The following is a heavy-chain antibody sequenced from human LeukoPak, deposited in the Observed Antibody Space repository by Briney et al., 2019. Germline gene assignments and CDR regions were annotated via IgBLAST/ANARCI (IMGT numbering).Heavy chain of an antibody. V-gene: IGHV1-2*04. CDR2: INPNSGGT. CDR1: GYTFTGYY. CDR3: ARDRYCSSTSCYSYYGMDV. D-gene: IGHD2-2*01. Sequence: GASVKVSCEASGYTFTGYYMHWVRQAPGQGLEWMGWINPNSGGTNYAQKFQGWVTMTRDTSISTAYMELSRLRSDDTAVYYCARDRYCSSTSCYSYYGMDVWGQGTTVTVSS. J-gene: IGHJ6*02.